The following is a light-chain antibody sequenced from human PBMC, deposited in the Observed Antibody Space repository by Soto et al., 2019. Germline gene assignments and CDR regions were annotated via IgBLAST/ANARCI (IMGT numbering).Light chain of an antibody. CDR3: QMWDSSSDVF. V-gene: IGLV3-21*04. CDR2: NDN. CDR1: NIGSRS. J-gene: IGLJ2*01. Sequence: SYELTQSPSVSVAPGQTASITCGGKNIGSRSVHRYQQKPGQAPVLVMYNDNDRPSGITERFSGSNSGNTATLTVSRVEAGDEADYYCQMWDSSSDVFFGGGTKLTVL.